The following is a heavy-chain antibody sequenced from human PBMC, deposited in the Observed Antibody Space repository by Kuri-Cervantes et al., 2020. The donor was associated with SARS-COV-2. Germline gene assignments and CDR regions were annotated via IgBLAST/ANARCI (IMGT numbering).Heavy chain of an antibody. J-gene: IGHJ4*02. CDR1: GFTFSSYA. D-gene: IGHD2-21*01. CDR3: AKDRVGVQDF. V-gene: IGHV3-23*01. Sequence: GGSLRLSCAASGFTFSSYAMSWVRQAPGKGLEWVSAISGSGGSTYYADSVKGRFTISRDNSQNTLCLHMKSLRSEDTAMYYCAKDRVGVQDFWGQGTLVTVSS. CDR2: ISGSGGST.